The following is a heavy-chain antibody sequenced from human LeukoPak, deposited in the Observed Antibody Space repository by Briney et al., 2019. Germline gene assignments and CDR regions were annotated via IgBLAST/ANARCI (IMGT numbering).Heavy chain of an antibody. CDR2: INSDGSST. V-gene: IGHV3-74*01. Sequence: GGSLRLSCVASGFTFSSYWMHWVRQAPGKGLVWVSRINSDGSSTSYADSVKGRFTISRDNAKNTLYLQMNSLRAEDTAVYYCARDPAEGPLGAFDIWGQGTMVTVSS. CDR1: GFTFSSYW. J-gene: IGHJ3*02. CDR3: ARDPAEGPLGAFDI.